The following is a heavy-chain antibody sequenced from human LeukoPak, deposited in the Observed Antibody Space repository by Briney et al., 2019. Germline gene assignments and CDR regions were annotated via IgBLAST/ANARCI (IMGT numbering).Heavy chain of an antibody. V-gene: IGHV3-9*01. Sequence: GRSLRLSCAASGFSFDDHTMHWVRQAPGKGLEWVSSITWNSGKIAYADSVKGRFSISRDNANSSLHLQMNSLRPEDTALYYCAKDMGEDILTTIVYDYWGQGTRVTVSS. D-gene: IGHD5-12*01. CDR1: GFSFDDHT. J-gene: IGHJ4*02. CDR2: ITWNSGKI. CDR3: AKDMGEDILTTIVYDY.